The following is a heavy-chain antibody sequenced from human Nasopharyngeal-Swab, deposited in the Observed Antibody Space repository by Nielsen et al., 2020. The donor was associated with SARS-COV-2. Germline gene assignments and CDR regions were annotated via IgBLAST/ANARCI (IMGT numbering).Heavy chain of an antibody. D-gene: IGHD2-8*02. J-gene: IGHJ3*02. CDR2: INPNSGGK. Sequence: ASVKVSCKASGYTFTDYYIHWVRQAPGQGLEWMGRINPNSGGKNSAQKFQGRVTMSRDTYISTAYMGLSGLGSADTALYFCARGACTDNSCYTGVNTVHIWGLGTMVTVSS. CDR1: GYTFTDYY. V-gene: IGHV1-2*06. CDR3: ARGACTDNSCYTGVNTVHI.